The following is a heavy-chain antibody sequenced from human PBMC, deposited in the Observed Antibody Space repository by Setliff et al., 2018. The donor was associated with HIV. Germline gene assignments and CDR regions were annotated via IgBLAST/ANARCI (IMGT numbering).Heavy chain of an antibody. Sequence: KPSETLSLTCAVYGGSFSDYYWSWIRQPPGKGLEWIGEINQGGRTNYNPSLKSRATISLDTPKNQLSLKLSSVTAADTAVYYCARRDWLPLGGLDYWGQGTLVTVSS. CDR2: INQGGRT. J-gene: IGHJ4*02. V-gene: IGHV4-34*01. CDR1: GGSFSDYY. CDR3: ARRDWLPLGGLDY. D-gene: IGHD3-10*01.